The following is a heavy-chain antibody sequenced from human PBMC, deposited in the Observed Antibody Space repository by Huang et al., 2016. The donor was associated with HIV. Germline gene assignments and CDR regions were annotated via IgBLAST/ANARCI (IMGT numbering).Heavy chain of an antibody. Sequence: QVQLVQSGAEVKKPGSSVKVSCTASGGTFSTSAISWVRQAPGQVREWMGGIIQIFGTANYAPKFQGTVTITADEFTSPAYMELSSLRSEDTALYYCARGRTRSSLYDSYYGLDVWGQGTTVTVSS. CDR2: IIQIFGTA. D-gene: IGHD6-6*01. CDR1: GGTFSTSA. J-gene: IGHJ6*02. CDR3: ARGRTRSSLYDSYYGLDV. V-gene: IGHV1-69*01.